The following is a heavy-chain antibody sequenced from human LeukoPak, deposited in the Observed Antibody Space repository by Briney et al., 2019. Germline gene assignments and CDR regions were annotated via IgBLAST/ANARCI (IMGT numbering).Heavy chain of an antibody. Sequence: PSETLSLTCTVSGGSTSSYYWSWIRQPPGKGLEWIGYIYYSGSTNYNPSLKSRVTISVDTSKNQFSLKLSSVTAADTAVYYCARESSSSSYFDIWGQGTMVTVSS. D-gene: IGHD6-13*01. V-gene: IGHV4-59*01. J-gene: IGHJ3*02. CDR1: GGSTSSYY. CDR3: ARESSSSSYFDI. CDR2: IYYSGST.